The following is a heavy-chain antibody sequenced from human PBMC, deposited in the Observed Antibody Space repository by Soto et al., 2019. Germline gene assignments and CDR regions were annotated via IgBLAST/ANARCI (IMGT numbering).Heavy chain of an antibody. J-gene: IGHJ4*02. V-gene: IGHV4-30-2*01. Sequence: SETLSLTCAVSGGSISSGGYSWSWIRQPPGKGLEWIGYIYHSGSTYYNPSLKSRVTISVDRSKNQFSLKLSSVTAADTAVYYCARHTDGYNPYYFDYWGQGTLVTVSS. CDR1: GGSISSGGYS. CDR2: IYHSGST. CDR3: ARHTDGYNPYYFDY. D-gene: IGHD5-18*01.